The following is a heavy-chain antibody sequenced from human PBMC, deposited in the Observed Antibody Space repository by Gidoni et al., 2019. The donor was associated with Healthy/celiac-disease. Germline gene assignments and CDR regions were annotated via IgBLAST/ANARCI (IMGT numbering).Heavy chain of an antibody. D-gene: IGHD3-10*01. V-gene: IGHV3-48*03. CDR3: ARDRGTRTYYYYGMDV. J-gene: IGHJ6*02. CDR1: GFTFRSYE. Sequence: EVQLVESGGGLVQPGGSLRLSCAASGFTFRSYEMNWVRQAPGKGLEWVSYISSSGSTIYYADSVKGRFTISRDNAKNSLYLQMNSLRAEDTAVYYCARDRGTRTYYYYGMDVWGQGTTVTVSS. CDR2: ISSSGSTI.